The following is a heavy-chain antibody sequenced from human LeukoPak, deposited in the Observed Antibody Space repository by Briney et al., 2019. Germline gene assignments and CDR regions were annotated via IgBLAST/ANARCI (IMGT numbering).Heavy chain of an antibody. J-gene: IGHJ4*02. V-gene: IGHV3-64*01. Sequence: QPGGSLRLSCAASGFTFGSYAMHWVRQAPGKGLEYVSAISSNGGSTYYANSVKGRFTISRDNSKNTLYLQMGSLRAEDMAVYYCARGVVPYYFDYWGQGTLVTVSS. D-gene: IGHD2-2*01. CDR2: ISSNGGST. CDR1: GFTFGSYA. CDR3: ARGVVPYYFDY.